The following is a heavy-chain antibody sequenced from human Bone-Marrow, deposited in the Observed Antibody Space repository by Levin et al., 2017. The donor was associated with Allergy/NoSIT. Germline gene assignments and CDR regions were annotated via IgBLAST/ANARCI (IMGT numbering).Heavy chain of an antibody. Sequence: GGSLRLSCAASGFTFSSYGMHWVRQAPGKGLEWVAVISYDGSNKYYADSVKGRFTISRDNSKNTLYLQMNSLRAEDTAVYYCAKCIVVVPAAKGVVIMGGYGMDVWAKGSRSPSP. CDR2: ISYDGSNK. D-gene: IGHD2-2*01. V-gene: IGHV3-30*18. CDR1: GFTFSSYG. CDR3: AKCIVVVPAAKGVVIMGGYGMDV. J-gene: IGHJ6*02.